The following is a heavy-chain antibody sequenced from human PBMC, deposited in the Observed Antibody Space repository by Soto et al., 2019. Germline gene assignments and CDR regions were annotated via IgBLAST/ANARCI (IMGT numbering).Heavy chain of an antibody. CDR1: GYTFTSYA. Sequence: QVQLVQSGAEVKKPGASVKVSCKASGYTFTSYAMHWVRQAPGQRLEWMGWVNAGNGNTKYSQKFQGRVTITRDTSASTAYMEVSSLRSEDTAVYYCARGDYYDIHDYWGQGTLVTVSS. D-gene: IGHD3-22*01. V-gene: IGHV1-3*01. J-gene: IGHJ4*02. CDR2: VNAGNGNT. CDR3: ARGDYYDIHDY.